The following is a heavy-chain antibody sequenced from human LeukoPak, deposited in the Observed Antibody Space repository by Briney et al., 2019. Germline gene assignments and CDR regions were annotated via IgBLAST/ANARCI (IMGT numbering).Heavy chain of an antibody. CDR1: GLTFSSYA. CDR2: ITGSGGNT. D-gene: IGHD6-13*01. J-gene: IGHJ5*02. Sequence: PGGSLRLSCAAPGLTFSSYAMNWVRQAPGKGLQWFSTITGSGGNTYYADSVKGRFTISRDNSKNTLYLQMNSLRAEDTAIYYCAKESPVAATGRSWFDPWGQGTLVTVSS. V-gene: IGHV3-23*01. CDR3: AKESPVAATGRSWFDP.